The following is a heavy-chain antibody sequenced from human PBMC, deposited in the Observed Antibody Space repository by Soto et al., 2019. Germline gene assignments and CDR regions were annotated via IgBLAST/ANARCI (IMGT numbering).Heavy chain of an antibody. CDR2: IFWDDDK. V-gene: IGHV2-5*02. CDR1: GFSLSTRGVG. CDR3: AHRPRGYAYYFDY. Sequence: QITLKESGPPLVKPTQTLTLTCTFSGFSLSTRGVGVAWIRQPPGKALEWLALIFWDDDKWYSPSLRSRLPITEDTPKTQVLLTMPNKDPVDTATYYCAHRPRGYAYYFDYWGQGTLVTVSS. D-gene: IGHD5-12*01. J-gene: IGHJ4*02.